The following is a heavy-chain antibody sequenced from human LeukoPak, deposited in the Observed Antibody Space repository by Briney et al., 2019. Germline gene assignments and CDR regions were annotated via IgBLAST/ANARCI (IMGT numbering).Heavy chain of an antibody. CDR1: GFTFDDYA. CDR2: ISWNSGSI. J-gene: IGHJ4*02. D-gene: IGHD4-23*01. Sequence: SLRLSCAASGFTFDDYAMHWVRQAPGKGLEWVSGISWNSGSIGYADSVKGRFTISRDNAKNSLYLQMNSLRAEDTALYYCARDRGSGNSQIFDYWGQETMVTVSS. CDR3: ARDRGSGNSQIFDY. V-gene: IGHV3-9*01.